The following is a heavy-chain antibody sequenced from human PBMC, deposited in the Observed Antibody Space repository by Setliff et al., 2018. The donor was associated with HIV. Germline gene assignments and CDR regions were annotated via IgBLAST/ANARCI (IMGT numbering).Heavy chain of an antibody. V-gene: IGHV3-21*01. Sequence: GGSLRLSCTASGFSFDDYALTWARQAPGKGLEWVSSISSSSSYIYYADSVKGRFTISRDNAKNSLYLQMNSLRAEDTAVYYCASARIPTGGTSTSFDYWGQGTLVTVS. CDR2: ISSSSSYI. CDR1: GFSFDDYA. J-gene: IGHJ4*02. CDR3: ASARIPTGGTSTSFDY. D-gene: IGHD1-1*01.